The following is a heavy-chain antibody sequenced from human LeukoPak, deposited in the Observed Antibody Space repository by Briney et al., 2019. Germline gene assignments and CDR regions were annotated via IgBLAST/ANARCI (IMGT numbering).Heavy chain of an antibody. J-gene: IGHJ4*02. CDR1: GFSFDTYA. Sequence: GGSLRLSCAASGFSFDTYAMTWVRQAPGKGLEWVSAISGDGGSTYYAVSVKGRFTISRDNSKNALYLQMNGLRAEDTAVYYCTLGSLYSSSWYGDYWGQGTLVTVSS. CDR2: ISGDGGST. CDR3: TLGSLYSSSWYGDY. D-gene: IGHD6-13*01. V-gene: IGHV3-23*01.